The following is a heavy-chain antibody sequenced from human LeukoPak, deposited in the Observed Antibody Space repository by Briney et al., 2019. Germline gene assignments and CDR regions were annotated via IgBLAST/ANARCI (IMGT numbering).Heavy chain of an antibody. J-gene: IGHJ4*02. Sequence: GGSLRLSCAASGCTFSSYAMSWVRQAPGEGLEGVSSIGGSGGSTYYEDSVKGRFTISRDNSKNTMYLQMHSMRAEDTAVYYCAKVETAADANLRGFDYWGQGTLVTVSS. D-gene: IGHD3-10*01. V-gene: IGHV3-23*01. CDR2: IGGSGGST. CDR1: GCTFSSYA. CDR3: AKVETAADANLRGFDY.